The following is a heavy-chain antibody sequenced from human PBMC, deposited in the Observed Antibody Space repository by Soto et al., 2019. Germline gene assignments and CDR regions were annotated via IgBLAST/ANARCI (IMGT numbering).Heavy chain of an antibody. Sequence: PSDTLSLTCTVSGCSISSSSYYWGWIRQPPGKGLEWIGSIYYSGSTYYNPSLKSRVTISVDTSKNQLSLKLSSVTAADTAVYYCARHTPAISISDHWGQGTLVTVS. V-gene: IGHV4-39*01. CDR2: IYYSGST. J-gene: IGHJ4*02. D-gene: IGHD2-15*01. CDR3: ARHTPAISISDH. CDR1: GCSISSSSYY.